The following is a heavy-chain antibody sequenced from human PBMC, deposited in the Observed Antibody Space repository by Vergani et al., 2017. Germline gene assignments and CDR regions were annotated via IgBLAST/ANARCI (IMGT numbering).Heavy chain of an antibody. J-gene: IGHJ5*01. V-gene: IGHV3-33*08. Sequence: VQLVESGGDLVQPGGSLRLSCAAAGFTFSSHGMHWVRQAPGKGLEWVAVIWYDGSNKYYGDSVKGRFTISRDNSKNTLYLQMNSLRVEDTAVYYCARWGNEKRLDSWGQGTLVTVSS. CDR2: IWYDGSNK. CDR3: ARWGNEKRLDS. D-gene: IGHD1-1*01. CDR1: GFTFSSHG.